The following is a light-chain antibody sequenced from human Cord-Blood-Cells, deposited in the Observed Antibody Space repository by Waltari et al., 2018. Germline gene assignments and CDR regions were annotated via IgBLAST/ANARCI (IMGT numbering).Light chain of an antibody. Sequence: NFMLTQPHSVSESPGKTVTISCTGSSGSIASNYVQWDQQRPGSAPPTVIYEDNQRPSGGPYRFSGSIDSSSNSASLTISGLKTEDEADYYCQSYDSSNWVFGGGTKLTVL. CDR3: QSYDSSNWV. J-gene: IGLJ3*02. CDR2: EDN. CDR1: SGSIASNY. V-gene: IGLV6-57*02.